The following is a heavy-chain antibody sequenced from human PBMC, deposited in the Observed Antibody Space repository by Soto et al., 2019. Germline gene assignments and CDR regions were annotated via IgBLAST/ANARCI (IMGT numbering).Heavy chain of an antibody. CDR3: ARDLRTYYYDSSGYYTNYYGMDV. V-gene: IGHV1-2*02. CDR1: GYTFTSYY. Sequence: ASVKVSCKASGYTFTSYYMHWVRQAPGQGLEWMGIINPNSGGTNYAQKFQGRVTMTRDTSISTAYMELSRLRSDDTAVYYCARDLRTYYYDSSGYYTNYYGMDVWGQGTTVTVSS. CDR2: INPNSGGT. D-gene: IGHD3-22*01. J-gene: IGHJ6*02.